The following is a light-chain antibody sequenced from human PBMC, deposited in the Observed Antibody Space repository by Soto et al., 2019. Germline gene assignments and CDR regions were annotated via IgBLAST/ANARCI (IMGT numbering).Light chain of an antibody. CDR2: EAS. CDR1: SSDVGTYSL. CDR3: CPSVGSSAPVI. J-gene: IGLJ2*01. Sequence: QSALTQPASVSGSPGQSITISCTGNSSDVGTYSLVSWYRQDPGKAPKVLIYEASERPSGVSNRFSGSKSGNTASLTISGLQAEDEADYYCCPSVGSSAPVIFGGGTKLTVL. V-gene: IGLV2-23*01.